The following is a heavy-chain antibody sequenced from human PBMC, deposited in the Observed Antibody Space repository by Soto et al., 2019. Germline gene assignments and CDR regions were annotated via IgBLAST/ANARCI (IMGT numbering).Heavy chain of an antibody. J-gene: IGHJ4*02. CDR1: GFAFSDPY. Sequence: QVQLVESGGGLVQPGGSLRLSCAASGFAFSDPYMSWIRQAPGKGLEWLSYISSSGSTIYYADSVKGRFTISRDNAKNSLDLQMDSLTAGDTAVYYCSRGWAWVTTPFDYWGQVTQVTVAA. CDR2: ISSSGSTI. V-gene: IGHV3-11*01. CDR3: SRGWAWVTTPFDY. D-gene: IGHD2-21*02.